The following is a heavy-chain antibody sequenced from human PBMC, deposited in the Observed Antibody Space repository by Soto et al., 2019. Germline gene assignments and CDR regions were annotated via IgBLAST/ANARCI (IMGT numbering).Heavy chain of an antibody. CDR1: GYSFAGYW. CDR3: ARQIYDSDTGPNFQYYFDS. CDR2: IDPSDSQT. J-gene: IGHJ4*02. D-gene: IGHD3-22*01. Sequence: ASVKVSCKGSGYSFAGYWITWVRQKPGKGLEWMGRIDPSDSQTYYSPSFRGHVTISVTKSITTVFLQWSSLRASDTAMYYCARQIYDSDTGPNFQYYFDSWGQGTPVTVSS. V-gene: IGHV5-10-1*01.